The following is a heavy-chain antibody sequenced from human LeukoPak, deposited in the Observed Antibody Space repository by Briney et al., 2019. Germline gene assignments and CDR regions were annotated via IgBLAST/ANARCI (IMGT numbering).Heavy chain of an antibody. V-gene: IGHV3-48*03. D-gene: IGHD5-18*01. CDR3: ARDLVQLWSKDY. Sequence: GGSLRLSCAASGFTFSNYEFNWVRQAPGKGLEWVSYISSSGRNIYYADSVKGRFTISRDNAKNSLYLQMNSLRAEDTAVYYCARDLVQLWSKDYWGQGTLVIVSS. CDR2: ISSSGRNI. CDR1: GFTFSNYE. J-gene: IGHJ4*02.